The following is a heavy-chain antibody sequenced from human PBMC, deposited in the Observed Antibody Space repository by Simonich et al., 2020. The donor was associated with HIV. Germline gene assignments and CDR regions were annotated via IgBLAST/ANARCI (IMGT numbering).Heavy chain of an antibody. CDR2: SQSGGST. CDR1: GFTVSSNY. CDR3: ARAGRDGYNLHFQH. Sequence: EVQLVESGGGLIQPGGSLRLSCAASGFTVSSNYMSWVRQAPGKGLGWVSVSQSGGSTYYADSVKGRFTISRDNSKNTLYLQINSLRAEDTAVYYCARAGRDGYNLHFQHWGQGTLVTVSS. J-gene: IGHJ1*01. D-gene: IGHD3-10*01. V-gene: IGHV3-53*01.